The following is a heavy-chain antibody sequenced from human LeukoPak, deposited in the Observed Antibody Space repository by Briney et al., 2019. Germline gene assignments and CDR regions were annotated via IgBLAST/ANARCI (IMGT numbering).Heavy chain of an antibody. CDR1: GFTFSSYW. J-gene: IGHJ6*02. CDR3: ARVTMVRGAPDYYYGMDV. Sequence: GGSLRPSCAAFGFTFSSYWMSWVRQAPGTGLDWLANIKQDGSQKYYVDSVKGRFTISRDNAKNSLYLQMNSLRAEDTAVYYCARVTMVRGAPDYYYGMDVWGQGTTVTVSS. V-gene: IGHV3-7*04. CDR2: IKQDGSQK. D-gene: IGHD3-10*01.